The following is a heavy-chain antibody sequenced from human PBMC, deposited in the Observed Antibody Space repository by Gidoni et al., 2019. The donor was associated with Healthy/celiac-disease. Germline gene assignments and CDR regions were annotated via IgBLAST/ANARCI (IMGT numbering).Heavy chain of an antibody. CDR3: ARVRPYSGSYRLPDY. CDR2: ISAYNGNT. D-gene: IGHD1-26*01. J-gene: IGHJ4*02. CDR1: GYTCTSYG. V-gene: IGHV1-18*01. Sequence: QVQLVQSGAEVKKPGASVKVSCKASGYTCTSYGISWVRQAPGQGLEGMGWISAYNGNTTSAQKLQGRVTMTTATSPSPSSMGLRSLRSADTAVYYCARVRPYSGSYRLPDYWGQGTLVTVSS.